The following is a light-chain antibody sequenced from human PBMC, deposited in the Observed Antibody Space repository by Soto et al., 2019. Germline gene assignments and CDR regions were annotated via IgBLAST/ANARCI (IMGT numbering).Light chain of an antibody. J-gene: IGKJ1*01. CDR3: QQYNSYLWT. CDR2: DAS. Sequence: DIQMTQSPSTLSASVGDRVTITCRASQSISNWLAWYQQKPGKAPKLLIYDASSLESGVPSRFSGSGSGTEFTLTISSPPPDDFATYYCQQYNSYLWTFGQGTKVEIK. CDR1: QSISNW. V-gene: IGKV1-5*01.